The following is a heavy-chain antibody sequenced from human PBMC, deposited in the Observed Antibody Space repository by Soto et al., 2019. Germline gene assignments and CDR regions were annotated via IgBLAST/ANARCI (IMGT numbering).Heavy chain of an antibody. D-gene: IGHD3-3*01. CDR3: ARGPERRFLEWLLPYYYYGMDV. CDR2: INHSGST. Sequence: PSETLSLTCAVYGGSFSGYYWSWIRQPPGKGLEWIGEINHSGSTNYNPSLKSRVTISVGTSKNQFSLKLSSVTAADTAVYYCARGPERRFLEWLLPYYYYGMDVWGQGTTVTVSS. V-gene: IGHV4-34*01. CDR1: GGSFSGYY. J-gene: IGHJ6*02.